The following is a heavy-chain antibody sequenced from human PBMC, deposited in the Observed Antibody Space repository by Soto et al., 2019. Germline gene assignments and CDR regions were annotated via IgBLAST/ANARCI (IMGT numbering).Heavy chain of an antibody. V-gene: IGHV1-18*01. D-gene: IGHD4-17*01. CDR1: GYTFISYG. CDR3: ARHRGDFGFDY. CDR2: ISGYNGNT. J-gene: IGHJ4*01. Sequence: ASVKVSCKASGYTFISYGISWVRQAPGQGLEWMGWISGYNGNTNYAQKVQGRVTMTTDTSTTTAYMELRSLRSDDTAVYYCARHRGDFGFDYWGQGTLVTVSS.